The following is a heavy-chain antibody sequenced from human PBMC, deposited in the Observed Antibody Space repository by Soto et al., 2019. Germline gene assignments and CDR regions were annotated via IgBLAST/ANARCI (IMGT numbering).Heavy chain of an antibody. CDR3: ARETLTLFGGVRDNVYYGMDV. D-gene: IGHD3-3*01. CDR1: GFTFSSYE. CDR2: IGTSETIR. V-gene: IGHV3-48*03. Sequence: EVQLEESGGGLVQPGGSPRLSCAASGFTFSSYEMNWVRQVPGKGLQWVSYIGTSETIRYYADSVKGRFTISRDNAKNSLYLQMNSLRAEDTAIYYCARETLTLFGGVRDNVYYGMDVWGPGTTVTVSS. J-gene: IGHJ6*02.